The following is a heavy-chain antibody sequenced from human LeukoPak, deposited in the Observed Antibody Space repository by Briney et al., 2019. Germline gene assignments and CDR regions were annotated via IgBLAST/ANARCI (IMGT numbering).Heavy chain of an antibody. V-gene: IGHV1-18*04. J-gene: IGHJ4*02. CDR2: ISAYNGNT. D-gene: IGHD3-9*01. CDR1: GYTFTGYY. CDR3: ARMGGYYDILTGYYPPLYYFDY. Sequence: ASVKVSCKASGYTFTGYYMHWVRQAPGQGLEWMGWISAYNGNTNYAQKLQGRVTMTTDTSTSTAYMELRSLRSDDTAVYYCARMGGYYDILTGYYPPLYYFDYWGQGTLVTVSS.